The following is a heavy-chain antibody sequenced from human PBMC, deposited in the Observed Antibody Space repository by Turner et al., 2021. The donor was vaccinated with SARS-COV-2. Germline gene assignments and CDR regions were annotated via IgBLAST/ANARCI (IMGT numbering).Heavy chain of an antibody. Sequence: GGSLRLSCAASVFTVSSNYMSWVRQAPGKGLEWVSRINSDGSSTSYADSVKGRFTISRDNAKNTLYLQMNSLRAEDTAVYYCARGSSSGWYKAVDYWGQGTLVTVSS. D-gene: IGHD6-19*01. CDR3: ARGSSSGWYKAVDY. J-gene: IGHJ4*02. CDR1: VFTVSSNY. CDR2: INSDGSST. V-gene: IGHV3-74*01.